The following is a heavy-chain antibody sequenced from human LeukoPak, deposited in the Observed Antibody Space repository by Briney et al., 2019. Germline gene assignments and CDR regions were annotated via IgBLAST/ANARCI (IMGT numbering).Heavy chain of an antibody. Sequence: PGGSLRLSCVVSGITISNYGMSWVRQAPGKGLEWVAGMSGSGGSTNYADSVKGRFTISRDNPRNTLYLQMNSLRAEDTAVYFCAKRGVVIRVILVGLHKEAYYFDSWGQGALVTVSS. V-gene: IGHV3-23*01. D-gene: IGHD3-22*01. CDR1: GITISNYG. J-gene: IGHJ4*02. CDR2: MSGSGGST. CDR3: AKRGVVIRVILVGLHKEAYYFDS.